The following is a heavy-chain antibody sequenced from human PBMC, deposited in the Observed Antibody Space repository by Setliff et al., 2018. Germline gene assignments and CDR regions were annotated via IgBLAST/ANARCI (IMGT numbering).Heavy chain of an antibody. CDR2: IIPMFGTT. Sequence: SVKVSCKASGGSFSSYAVNWVRQAPGQGLEWMGGIIPMFGTTYYAQRFQGRVTLTADESTSTAYMDLSSLRSEDTAVYYCARVRDCSGGTCHRGVGIQGVFDIWGRGTMVTVSS. J-gene: IGHJ3*02. CDR1: GGSFSSYA. CDR3: ARVRDCSGGTCHRGVGIQGVFDI. V-gene: IGHV1-69*13. D-gene: IGHD2-15*01.